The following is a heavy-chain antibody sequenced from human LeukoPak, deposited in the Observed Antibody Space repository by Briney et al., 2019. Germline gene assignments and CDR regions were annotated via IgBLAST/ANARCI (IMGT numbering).Heavy chain of an antibody. CDR2: LIQDGGEK. Sequence: PGGSLRLSCVASTFTVSRYWITWVRQAPGKGLEWVATLIQDGGEKHYVDSVKGRFTISRDNAKNSVYLQMNSLRAEDTAVYYCASWGSVAGQRALDYWGQGTLVTVSS. V-gene: IGHV3-7*03. J-gene: IGHJ4*02. CDR1: TFTVSRYW. D-gene: IGHD6-19*01. CDR3: ASWGSVAGQRALDY.